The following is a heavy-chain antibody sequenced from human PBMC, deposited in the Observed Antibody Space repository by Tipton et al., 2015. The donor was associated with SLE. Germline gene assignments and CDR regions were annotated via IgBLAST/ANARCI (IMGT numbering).Heavy chain of an antibody. CDR1: GGSVSTSSYY. CDR2: IYYSGST. D-gene: IGHD4-17*01. V-gene: IGHV4-39*07. J-gene: IGHJ4*02. CDR3: ARVADDYGDPYYFDY. Sequence: TLSLTCTVSGGSVSTSSYYWGWIRQPPGKGLEWIGSIYYSGSTYYNPSLKSRVTISVDTSKNQFSLKLSSVTAADTAVYYCARVADDYGDPYYFDYWGQGTLVTVSS.